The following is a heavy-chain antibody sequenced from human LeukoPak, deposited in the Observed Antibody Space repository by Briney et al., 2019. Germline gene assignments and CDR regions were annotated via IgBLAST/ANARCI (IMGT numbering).Heavy chain of an antibody. CDR2: IYYSGST. CDR1: GGSISSSSYY. J-gene: IGHJ4*02. D-gene: IGHD6-13*01. V-gene: IGHV4-39*07. Sequence: SETLSLTCTVSGGSISSSSYYWGWIRQPPGKGLEWIGSIYYSGSTYYNPSLKSRVTISVDTSKNQFSLKLSSVTAADTAVYYCARDQADSSSWYVNGYWGQGTLVTVSS. CDR3: ARDQADSSSWYVNGY.